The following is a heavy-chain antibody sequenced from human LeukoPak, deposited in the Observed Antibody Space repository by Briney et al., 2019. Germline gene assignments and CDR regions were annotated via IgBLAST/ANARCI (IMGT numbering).Heavy chain of an antibody. CDR3: ARGDPHADL. Sequence: GGSLRLSCAASGFDLSTYEMNWVRQAPGKGLEWIADITISGHTKNYADSVKGRFTISRDNARTSLYLQMNSLRVEDTGVYYCARGDPHADLWGQGTLVTVAS. V-gene: IGHV3-48*03. CDR2: ITISGHTK. CDR1: GFDLSTYE. J-gene: IGHJ5*02.